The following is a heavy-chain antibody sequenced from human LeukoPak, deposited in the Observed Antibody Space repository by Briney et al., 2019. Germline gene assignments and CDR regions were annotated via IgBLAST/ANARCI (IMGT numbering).Heavy chain of an antibody. Sequence: SSETLSLTCAVYGGSFSGYYWSWIRQPPGKGLEWIGEINHSGSTNYNPSLKSRVTISVDTSKNQFSLKLSSVTAADTAVYYCARARATVTPRGPYFQHWGQGTLVTVSS. V-gene: IGHV4-34*01. J-gene: IGHJ1*01. D-gene: IGHD4-17*01. CDR2: INHSGST. CDR3: ARARATVTPRGPYFQH. CDR1: GGSFSGYY.